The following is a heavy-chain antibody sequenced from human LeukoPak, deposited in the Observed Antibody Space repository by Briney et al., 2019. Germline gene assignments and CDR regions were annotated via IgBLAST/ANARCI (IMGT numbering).Heavy chain of an antibody. CDR3: ARESSGYFY. D-gene: IGHD3-22*01. V-gene: IGHV3-21*01. CDR2: ISSSSSFR. Sequence: GGSLRLSCAASGFNFSSYSMNWVRQAPGKGPEWVSSISSSSSFRYYADSVKGRFTISRDNAKNSLYLQMNSLKAEDTAVYYCARESSGYFYWGQGTLVTVSS. CDR1: GFNFSSYS. J-gene: IGHJ4*02.